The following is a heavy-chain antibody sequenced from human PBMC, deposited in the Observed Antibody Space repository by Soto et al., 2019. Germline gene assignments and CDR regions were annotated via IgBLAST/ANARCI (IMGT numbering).Heavy chain of an antibody. CDR3: ARHTDCGSGSSCLGSDNMDTDAFDI. CDR2: IYYSGRT. D-gene: IGHD3-10*01. CDR1: GGSISSDIHY. J-gene: IGHJ3*02. Sequence: SETLSLTCTVSGGSISSDIHYWGWIRQPPGKGLEWIGTIYYSGRTYYNPSLRSRVTISVDTSRNQFSLRLTSVTAADTAVYYCARHTDCGSGSSCLGSDNMDTDAFDIWAQGTMVTVSS. V-gene: IGHV4-39*01.